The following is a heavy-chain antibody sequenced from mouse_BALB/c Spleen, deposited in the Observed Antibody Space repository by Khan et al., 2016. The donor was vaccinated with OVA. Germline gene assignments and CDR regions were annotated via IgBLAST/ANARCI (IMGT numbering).Heavy chain of an antibody. Sequence: QVQLQQPGAELVKAGASVKMSCKASGYTFTSYWMHWVKQRLGQGLEWFAETNPTNGRTYYNEKFKSKATLTVDNSSSTAYMLLSGQTFEDSAVYYCEKIKKRVATYFDYWGQGTTLTVSS. CDR3: EKIKKRVATYFDY. CDR2: TNPTNGRT. D-gene: IGHD1-1*01. J-gene: IGHJ2*01. CDR1: GYTFTSYW. V-gene: IGHV1S81*02.